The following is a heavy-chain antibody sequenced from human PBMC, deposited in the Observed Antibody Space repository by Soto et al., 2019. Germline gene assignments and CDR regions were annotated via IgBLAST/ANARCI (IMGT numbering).Heavy chain of an antibody. CDR1: GYTFTSYG. V-gene: IGHV1-18*01. CDR2: ISAYNGNT. J-gene: IGHJ5*02. CDR3: ASTMRAAAGTGWFDP. D-gene: IGHD6-13*01. Sequence: ASVKVSCKASGYTFTSYGISWVRQAPGQGLEWMGWISAYNGNTNYAQKLQGRVTMTTDTSTSTAYMELRSLRSDDTVVYYCASTMRAAAGTGWFDPWGQGTLVTVSS.